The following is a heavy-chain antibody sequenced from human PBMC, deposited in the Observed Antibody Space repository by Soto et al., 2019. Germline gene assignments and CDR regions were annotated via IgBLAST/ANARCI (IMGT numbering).Heavy chain of an antibody. D-gene: IGHD2-15*01. J-gene: IGHJ3*02. CDR1: GGSISSYY. CDR3: ARHGYCSGGSCSGTFDI. CDR2: IYYSGST. Sequence: QVQLQESGPGLVKPSGTLSLTCTVSGGSISSYYWSWIRQPPGKGLEWIGYIYYSGSTDYNPSLKSRVTISVDTSKNQFSLKLSSVTAADTAVYYCARHGYCSGGSCSGTFDIWGQGTMVTVSS. V-gene: IGHV4-59*08.